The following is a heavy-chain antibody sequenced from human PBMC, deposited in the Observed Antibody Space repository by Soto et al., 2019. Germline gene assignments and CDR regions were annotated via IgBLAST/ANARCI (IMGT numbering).Heavy chain of an antibody. Sequence: EVQLLESGGGLVRPGGSLRLSCAASGFPFRSYAMGWVRQAPGKGLEWISVISGSGEITLYTDSVKGRFTISRDFSNNTLSLQMNSLRADDTAIYYCGKARYLLVDQPLYFESWGQGSLVTASS. J-gene: IGHJ4*02. CDR1: GFPFRSYA. CDR2: ISGSGEIT. V-gene: IGHV3-23*01. D-gene: IGHD3-9*01. CDR3: GKARYLLVDQPLYFES.